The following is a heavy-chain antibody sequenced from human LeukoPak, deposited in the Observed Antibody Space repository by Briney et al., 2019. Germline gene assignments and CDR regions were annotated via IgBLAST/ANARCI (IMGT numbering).Heavy chain of an antibody. CDR3: ARDFKRFLEWPYSSYYYMDV. CDR2: IIPIFGTA. Sequence: SVKVSCKASGGTFSSYAISWVRQAPGQGLEWMGGIIPIFGTANYAQKFQGRVTITTDESTSTAYMELSSLRSEDTAVYYCARDFKRFLEWPYSSYYYMDVWGKGTTVTVSS. D-gene: IGHD3-3*01. J-gene: IGHJ6*03. V-gene: IGHV1-69*05. CDR1: GGTFSSYA.